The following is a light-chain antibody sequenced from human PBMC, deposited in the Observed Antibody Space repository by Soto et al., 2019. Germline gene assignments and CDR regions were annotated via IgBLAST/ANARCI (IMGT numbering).Light chain of an antibody. Sequence: QSVLTQPRSVSGSPGQSVTVSCIGTSSDVGDYNSVSWYQQHPGKAPKLMIYDVSKRPSGVPDRFSGSKSGTSASLAISGLRSDDEADYFCATWDDSLNGFYVFGTGTKVTVL. CDR1: SSDVGDYNS. V-gene: IGLV2-11*01. J-gene: IGLJ1*01. CDR2: DVS. CDR3: ATWDDSLNGFYV.